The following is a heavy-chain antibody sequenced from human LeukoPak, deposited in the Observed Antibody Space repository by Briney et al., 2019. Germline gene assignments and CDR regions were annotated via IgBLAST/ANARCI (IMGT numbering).Heavy chain of an antibody. D-gene: IGHD2-2*01. CDR1: GYTFTSYG. J-gene: IGHJ6*03. Sequence: GASVKVSCKASGYTFTSYGISWVRQAPGQGLEWMGWINPNSGGTNYAQKFQGRVTMTRDTSISTAYMELSRLGSDDTAVYYCARGAVPVFYYYMDVWGKGIAVTVSS. V-gene: IGHV1-2*02. CDR2: INPNSGGT. CDR3: ARGAVPVFYYYMDV.